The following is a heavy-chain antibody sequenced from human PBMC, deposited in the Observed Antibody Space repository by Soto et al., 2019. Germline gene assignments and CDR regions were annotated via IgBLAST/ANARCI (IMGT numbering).Heavy chain of an antibody. V-gene: IGHV3-48*01. J-gene: IGHJ4*02. CDR1: GFTFSRYS. CDR2: MDSSRMTI. D-gene: IGHD3-10*01. CDR3: VRDRRGPFDY. Sequence: EVQLVESGGGLVQPGGSLRLSCAASGFTFSRYSMNWVRQAPGKGLEGVSYMDSSRMTIYYADSVKGRFTISRDNATNSLFLLMSSLRAEDTAVYYCVRDRRGPFDYWGQGTLVTVSS.